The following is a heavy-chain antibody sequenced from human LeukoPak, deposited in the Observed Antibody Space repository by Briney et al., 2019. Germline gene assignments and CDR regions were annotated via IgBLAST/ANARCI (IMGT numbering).Heavy chain of an antibody. J-gene: IGHJ4*02. D-gene: IGHD3-3*01. CDR3: ARTDFWSGPYYFDY. CDR1: GYTFTSYG. Sequence: ASVKVSCKASGYTFTSYGISWVRQAPGQGLEWMGWISAYNGNTNYAQKLQGRVTMTTDTFTSTAYMELSSLRSEDTAVYYCARTDFWSGPYYFDYWGQGTLVTVSS. CDR2: ISAYNGNT. V-gene: IGHV1-18*01.